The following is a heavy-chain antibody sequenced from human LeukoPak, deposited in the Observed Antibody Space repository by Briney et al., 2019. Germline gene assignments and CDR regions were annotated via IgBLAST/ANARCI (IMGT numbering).Heavy chain of an antibody. J-gene: IGHJ4*02. CDR3: ARGGSDTAMAHDY. V-gene: IGHV3-23*01. CDR1: GFTFSSYA. CDR2: ISGSGGST. D-gene: IGHD5-18*01. Sequence: GGSLRLSCAASGFTFSSYAMSWVRQAPGKGLEWVSAISGSGGSTYYADSVKGRFTISRDNAKNTLYLQVNSLRAEDTAVYFCARGGSDTAMAHDYWGQGALVTVSS.